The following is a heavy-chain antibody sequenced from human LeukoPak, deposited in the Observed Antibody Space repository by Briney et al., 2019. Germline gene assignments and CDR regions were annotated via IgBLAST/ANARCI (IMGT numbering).Heavy chain of an antibody. J-gene: IGHJ3*02. CDR3: ASFSPTVDNAFDI. CDR2: INHSGST. Sequence: SQTLSPTCAVYGASFSGYYWSWIRQPPGKGQEWIGEINHSGSTNYNPSLKTRVTISVDTSKNQFSLKLSSVTATDTAVYYCASFSPTVDNAFDIWGQGTMVTVSS. CDR1: GASFSGYY. D-gene: IGHD4-17*01. V-gene: IGHV4-34*01.